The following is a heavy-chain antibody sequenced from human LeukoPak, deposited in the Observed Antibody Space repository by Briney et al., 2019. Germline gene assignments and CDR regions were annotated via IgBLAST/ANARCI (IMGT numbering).Heavy chain of an antibody. D-gene: IGHD3-3*01. J-gene: IGHJ4*02. CDR1: GGSISSYY. V-gene: IGHV4-59*01. CDR3: ARGLRDYDFWSGYYRDLFYFDY. CDR2: IYYSGST. Sequence: SETLSLTCTVSGGSISSYYWSWIRQPPGKGLEWIGYIYYSGSTNYNPSLKSRVTISVDTSKNQFSLKLSSVAAADTAVYYCARGLRDYDFWSGYYRDLFYFDYWGQGTLVTVSS.